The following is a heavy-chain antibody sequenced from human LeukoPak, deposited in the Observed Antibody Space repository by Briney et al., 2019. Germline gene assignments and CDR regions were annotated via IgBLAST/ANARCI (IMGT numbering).Heavy chain of an antibody. CDR3: AKRIRDGHNTPIDY. Sequence: QPGGSLRLSCAASGFTLNTNDMNWVRQAPGKGLEWVSIMYPWGSAFYTDSVKGRFTISRDNSKNILSLQMNNLRVEDTAVYYCAKRIRDGHNTPIDYWGQGTLVTVSS. J-gene: IGHJ4*02. CDR2: MYPWGSA. V-gene: IGHV3-53*01. D-gene: IGHD5-24*01. CDR1: GFTLNTND.